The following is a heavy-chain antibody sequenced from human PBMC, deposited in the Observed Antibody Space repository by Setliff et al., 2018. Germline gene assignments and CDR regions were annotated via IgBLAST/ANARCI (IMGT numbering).Heavy chain of an antibody. D-gene: IGHD3-22*01. Sequence: SETLSLTCNVSGGSISSGGYYWGWIRQPPGKGLEWIASTYYSGSTYYNPSLKSRVTISVDTSKNQFSLKLTSVTAADTAVYYCARAPRYFDPTGSYFDFWGQGTLVTVSS. CDR1: GGSISSGGYY. CDR2: TYYSGST. V-gene: IGHV4-39*07. J-gene: IGHJ4*02. CDR3: ARAPRYFDPTGSYFDF.